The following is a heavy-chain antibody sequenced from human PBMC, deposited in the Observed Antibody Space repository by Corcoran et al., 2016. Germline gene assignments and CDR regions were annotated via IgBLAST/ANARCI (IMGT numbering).Heavy chain of an antibody. J-gene: IGHJ4*02. V-gene: IGHV3-7*03. Sequence: EVQLVESGGGLVQSGGSLRLSCAASGFTFSSSWMDWVRQTPGTGLEWVANIKSDGSETYFVDSVRGRFTISRDNAQTSLYLQMNSLKDEDRDMEYCSWSLNSWGQGTLGTVSS. CDR1: GFTFSSSW. CDR3: SWSLNS. CDR2: IKSDGSET.